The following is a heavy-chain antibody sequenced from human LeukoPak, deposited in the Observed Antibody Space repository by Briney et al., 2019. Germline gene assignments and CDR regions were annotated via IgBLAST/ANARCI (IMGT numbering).Heavy chain of an antibody. J-gene: IGHJ2*01. CDR1: GFTFSAYP. CDR3: AKVSTIIEAGLRYFDL. V-gene: IGHV3-23*01. Sequence: GGSLRLSCTASGFTFSAYPMIWVRQAPGKGLEWVSSISDSGGNSFYIDSVKGRFTISRDNSKNTLYLQVNSLRAEDTALYYCAKVSTIIEAGLRYFDLWGRGTLVTVSS. D-gene: IGHD6-19*01. CDR2: ISDSGGNS.